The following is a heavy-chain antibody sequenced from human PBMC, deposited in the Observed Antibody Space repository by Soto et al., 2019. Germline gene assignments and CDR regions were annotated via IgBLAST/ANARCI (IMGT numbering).Heavy chain of an antibody. D-gene: IGHD4-17*01. CDR1: GFTFSSYA. J-gene: IGHJ4*02. CDR2: ISGSGGST. Sequence: GGSLRLSCAASGFTFSSYAMSWVRQAPGKGLEWVSAISGSGGSTYYADSVKGRFTISRDNSKNTLYLQMNSLRAEDTAVFYCATRHYGGYVLDYWGQGTLVTVSS. V-gene: IGHV3-23*01. CDR3: ATRHYGGYVLDY.